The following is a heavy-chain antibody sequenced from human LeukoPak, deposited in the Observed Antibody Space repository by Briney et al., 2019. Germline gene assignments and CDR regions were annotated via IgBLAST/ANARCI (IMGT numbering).Heavy chain of an antibody. J-gene: IGHJ4*02. Sequence: GGSLRLSCAASGFTFSHHGMHWVRQAPGKGLEWVAFIRNDGSNDYYADSVKGRFTISRDNSKNTLYLQMNSLIPEDTAVYYCARAVPSRQAIDYWGQGTLVTVSS. CDR1: GFTFSHHG. CDR2: IRNDGSND. CDR3: ARAVPSRQAIDY. V-gene: IGHV3-30*02.